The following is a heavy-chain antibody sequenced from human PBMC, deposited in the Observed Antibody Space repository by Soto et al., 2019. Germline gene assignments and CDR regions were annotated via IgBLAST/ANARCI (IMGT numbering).Heavy chain of an antibody. J-gene: IGHJ5*02. Sequence: SSTXSLTCSFAVGSISNYYLSWIRQPPGKGLEWIGYVYYSGSTNYNPSLKSRVTMSVDTSRNLFSLKLTSVTAADTAMYYCARNIHEYNFRNWLEPWGQRTLVTV. CDR2: VYYSGST. V-gene: IGHV4-59*01. CDR1: VGSISNYY. CDR3: ARNIHEYNFRNWLEP. D-gene: IGHD1-1*01.